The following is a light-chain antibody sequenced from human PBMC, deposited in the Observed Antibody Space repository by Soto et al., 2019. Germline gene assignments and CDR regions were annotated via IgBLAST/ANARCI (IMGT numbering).Light chain of an antibody. J-gene: IGKJ1*01. V-gene: IGKV1-27*01. CDR2: AAS. Sequence: DIPMTQSPSSLSASVGDRVTITCRASQGISTYLVWYQQKPGTVPKLLIFAASTLQSGVPSRFSGSGSGTDFTLTISSLQPEDVATCYCQNYNGAPWTFGQGTKVEIK. CDR1: QGISTY. CDR3: QNYNGAPWT.